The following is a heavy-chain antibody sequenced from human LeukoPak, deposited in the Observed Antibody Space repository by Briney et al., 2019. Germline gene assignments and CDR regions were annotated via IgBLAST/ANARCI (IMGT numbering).Heavy chain of an antibody. CDR2: ISGSTTDT. CDR3: IKNTRTPTY. J-gene: IGHJ4*02. V-gene: IGHV3-11*06. CDR1: GGSISSGGYY. Sequence: LSLTCTVSGGSISSGGYYMSWIRQAPGRGLEWVSYISGSTTDTNYADSVRGRFTVSRDNAKNALYLQMGSLAVEDTAIYYCIKNTRTPTYWGQGVLVTVSS. D-gene: IGHD1-14*01.